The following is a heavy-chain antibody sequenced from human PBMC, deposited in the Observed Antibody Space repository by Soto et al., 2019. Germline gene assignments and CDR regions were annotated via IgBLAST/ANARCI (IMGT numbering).Heavy chain of an antibody. CDR3: ASEAVTMVRGVILKTYYFDY. V-gene: IGHV1-69*01. Sequence: QVQLVQSGAEVKKPGSSVKVSCKASGGTFSSYAISLVRQAPGQGLEWLGGTIPIFGTANYAQKFQGRVTTTADESTSTAYMELSSLRSEDTAVYYCASEAVTMVRGVILKTYYFDYWGHGTLVTVSS. CDR1: GGTFSSYA. CDR2: TIPIFGTA. J-gene: IGHJ4*01. D-gene: IGHD3-10*01.